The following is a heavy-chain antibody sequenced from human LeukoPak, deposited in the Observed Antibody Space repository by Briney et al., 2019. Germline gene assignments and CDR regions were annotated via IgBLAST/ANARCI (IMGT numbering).Heavy chain of an antibody. CDR1: GYTFTGYY. J-gene: IGHJ5*02. CDR2: INPNGGGT. Sequence: ASVKVSCKASGYTFTGYYMHWVRQAPGQGLEWMGWINPNGGGTNYAQKFQGRVTMTRDTSISTAYMELSRLRSDDTAVYYCARVRRGVAGTGGRFDPWGQATLVTVSS. V-gene: IGHV1-2*02. D-gene: IGHD6-19*01. CDR3: ARVRRGVAGTGGRFDP.